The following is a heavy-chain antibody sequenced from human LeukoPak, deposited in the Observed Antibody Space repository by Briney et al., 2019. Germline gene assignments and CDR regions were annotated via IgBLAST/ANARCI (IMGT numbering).Heavy chain of an antibody. V-gene: IGHV1-2*02. CDR2: INPNSGGA. D-gene: IGHD3-3*01. Sequence: ASVKVSFKACGYTFTGYYMYWVRQATGQGLEWMGWINPNSGGANYAQKFQVRVTMTRDRSISTAYMELSRLRSDDTAVYYCARDPPSGSWGQGTLVTVSS. CDR1: GYTFTGYY. CDR3: ARDPPSGS. J-gene: IGHJ5*02.